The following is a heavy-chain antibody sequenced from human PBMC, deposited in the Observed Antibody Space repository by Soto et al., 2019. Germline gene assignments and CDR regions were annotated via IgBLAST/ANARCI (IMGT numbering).Heavy chain of an antibody. CDR2: FDPEDGET. V-gene: IGHV1-24*01. Sequence: GASVKVSCKASGFSFSDYFMHWVRQAPGQGLEWMGGFDPEDGETIYAQKFQGRVTMTEDTSTDTAYMELSSLRSEDTAVYYCATSSAADAFDIWGQGTMVTVSS. J-gene: IGHJ3*02. CDR1: GFSFSDYF. CDR3: ATSSAADAFDI. D-gene: IGHD1-26*01.